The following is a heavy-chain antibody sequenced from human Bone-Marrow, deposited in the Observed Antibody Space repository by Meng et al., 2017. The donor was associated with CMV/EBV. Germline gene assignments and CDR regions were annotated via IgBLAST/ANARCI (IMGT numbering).Heavy chain of an antibody. D-gene: IGHD1-1*01. J-gene: IGHJ4*01. CDR3: ARDLANSGRYFDY. CDR2: INPNSGGT. Sequence: ASVKVSCKASGYTFTGYYMHWVRQAPGQGLEWMGWINPNSGGTKYAQKFQGRVTMTRDTSISTAYLELSRLRFDDTAVYYCARDLANSGRYFDYWGHGSLVTVSS. V-gene: IGHV1-2*02. CDR1: GYTFTGYY.